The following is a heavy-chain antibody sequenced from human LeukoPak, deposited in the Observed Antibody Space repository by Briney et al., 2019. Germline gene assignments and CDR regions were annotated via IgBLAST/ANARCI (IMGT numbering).Heavy chain of an antibody. CDR2: ISSSSSYI. D-gene: IGHD4-17*01. CDR3: ARDRYGDYGHDY. CDR1: GFTFSSYN. V-gene: IGHV3-21*01. J-gene: IGHJ4*02. Sequence: GGSLRLSCAASGFTFSSYNMNWVRQAPGKGLEWVSSISSSSSYIYYADSVKGRFTISRDNAKNSLYLQMNSLRDEDTAVYYCARDRYGDYGHDYWGQGTLVTVSS.